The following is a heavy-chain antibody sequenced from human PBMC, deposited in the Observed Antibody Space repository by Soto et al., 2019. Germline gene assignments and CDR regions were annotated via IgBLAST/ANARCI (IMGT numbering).Heavy chain of an antibody. CDR3: AKGAHFGGGSVFARYYFDH. CDR1: GFTFSSYA. Sequence: EVQLLESGGGLVQPGGSLRLSCSASGFTFSSYAMSWVRQAPRKGLEWVSAIRGSGGSTYYAESVKGRFTLSRDNSKNRLYLRMNSLRAEDTGVYYCAKGAHFGGGSVFARYYFDHWGQGTLVTVSS. CDR2: IRGSGGST. J-gene: IGHJ4*02. V-gene: IGHV3-23*01. D-gene: IGHD3-16*02.